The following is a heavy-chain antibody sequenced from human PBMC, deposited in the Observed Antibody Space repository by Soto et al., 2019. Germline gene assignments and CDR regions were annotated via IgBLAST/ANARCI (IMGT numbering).Heavy chain of an antibody. V-gene: IGHV4-59*01. CDR1: GDSISNYY. CDR2: LYYSGST. CDR3: ARETRSSGYFEH. D-gene: IGHD6-19*01. J-gene: IGHJ1*01. Sequence: SETLSLTCAVSGDSISNYYWSWIRQSPGKGLEWIGYLYYSGSTNFNPSLKSRVTMSVDASTNLFSLNLISVNTADTAVYYCARETRSSGYFEHWGQGTLVTVSS.